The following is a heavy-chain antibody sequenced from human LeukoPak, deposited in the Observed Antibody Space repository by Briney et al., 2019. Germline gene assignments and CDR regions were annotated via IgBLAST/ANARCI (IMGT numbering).Heavy chain of an antibody. V-gene: IGHV3-64*01. CDR1: GFTFSSYA. CDR3: ARGWDTAMVTRYYYHGMDV. D-gene: IGHD5-18*01. CDR2: ICSNGGST. Sequence: PGGSLRLSCAASGFTFSSYAMHWVRQAPGKGLEYVSAICSNGGSTYYANSVKGRFTISRDNSKNTLYLQMGSLRAEDMAVYYCARGWDTAMVTRYYYHGMDVWGQGTTVTVSS. J-gene: IGHJ6*02.